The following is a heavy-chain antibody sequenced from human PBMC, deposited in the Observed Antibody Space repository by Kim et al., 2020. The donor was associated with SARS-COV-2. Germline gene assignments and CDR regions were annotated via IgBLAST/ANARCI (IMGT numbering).Heavy chain of an antibody. Sequence: GGSLRLSCAASGFTFSSYWMSWVRQAPGKGLEWVANIKQDGSEKYYVDSVKGRFTISRDNAKNSLYLQMNSLRAEDTAVYYCARELKEGSSWYFGGEYYYGMDVWGQGTTVTVSS. CDR1: GFTFSSYW. J-gene: IGHJ6*02. CDR3: ARELKEGSSWYFGGEYYYGMDV. D-gene: IGHD6-13*01. CDR2: IKQDGSEK. V-gene: IGHV3-7*03.